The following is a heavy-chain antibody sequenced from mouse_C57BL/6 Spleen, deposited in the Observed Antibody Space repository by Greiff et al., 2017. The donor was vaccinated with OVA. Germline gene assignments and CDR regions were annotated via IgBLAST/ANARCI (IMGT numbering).Heavy chain of an antibody. CDR3: TRDRDGYSFYAMDY. CDR1: GFTFGSYA. D-gene: IGHD2-3*01. CDR2: ISSGGDYI. V-gene: IGHV5-9-1*02. J-gene: IGHJ4*01. Sequence: EVKVVESGEGLVKPGGSLKLSCAASGFTFGSYAMSWVRQTPEKRLEWVAYISSGGDYIYYADTVKGRFTISRDNARNTLYLQMSSLKSEDTAMYYCTRDRDGYSFYAMDYWGQGTSVTVSS.